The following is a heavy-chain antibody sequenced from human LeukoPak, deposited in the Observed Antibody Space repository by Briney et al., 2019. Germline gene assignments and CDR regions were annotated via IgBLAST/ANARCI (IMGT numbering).Heavy chain of an antibody. CDR2: ISGGGSMK. Sequence: GGSLGLSCAASGFPFSDYYMTWIRQAPGKGLEWVSYISGGGSMKYYADSVKGRFTVARDNTKNSLYLQMNSLRPEDTAMYYCARAAYPRKYYYDSLWGQGTLVTVSS. D-gene: IGHD3-22*01. V-gene: IGHV3-11*04. CDR1: GFPFSDYY. CDR3: ARAAYPRKYYYDSL. J-gene: IGHJ4*02.